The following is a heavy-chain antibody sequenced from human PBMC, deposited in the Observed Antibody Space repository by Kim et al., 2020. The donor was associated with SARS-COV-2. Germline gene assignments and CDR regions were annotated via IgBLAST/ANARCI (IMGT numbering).Heavy chain of an antibody. CDR3: ARVIRYDILTGPIY. J-gene: IGHJ4*01. V-gene: IGHV4-61*01. CDR2: IYYSGST. CDR1: GGSVSSGSYY. D-gene: IGHD3-9*01. Sequence: SETLSLTCTVSGGSVSSGSYYWSWIRQPPGKGLEWIGYIYYSGSTNYNPSLKSRVTISVDTSKNQFSLKLSSVTAADTAVYYCARVIRYDILTGPIYWGHGTLVTVSS.